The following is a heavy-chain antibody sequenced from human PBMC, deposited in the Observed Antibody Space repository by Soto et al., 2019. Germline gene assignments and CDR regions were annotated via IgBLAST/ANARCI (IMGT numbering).Heavy chain of an antibody. CDR1: GYGFTNYW. D-gene: IGHD3-22*01. CDR3: ARHPILHADDSAGPRHYFED. Sequence: GESLKISCEGSGYGFTNYWIGWVLQTPWKGLEWMGIIYPGDSDTRYSPSFEGQVTISADRSVRTAYLQWSSLKASDTAMYYCARHPILHADDSAGPRHYFEDWGQGTRVSVAS. J-gene: IGHJ4*02. V-gene: IGHV5-51*01. CDR2: IYPGDSDT.